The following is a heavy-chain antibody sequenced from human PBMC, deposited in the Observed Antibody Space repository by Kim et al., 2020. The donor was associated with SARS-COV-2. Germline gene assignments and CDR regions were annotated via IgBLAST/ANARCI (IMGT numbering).Heavy chain of an antibody. CDR2: ISGSGGST. V-gene: IGHV3-23*01. Sequence: GGSLRLSCAASGFTFSRYAMTWVRQAPGKGLEWVSGISGSGGSTYSADSEKGRFTISRDNSKNTRYLKMNSLRAEDTALYYCAKDQGNDYGDQLHYWGQGTLVT. CDR3: AKDQGNDYGDQLHY. J-gene: IGHJ4*02. CDR1: GFTFSRYA. D-gene: IGHD4-17*01.